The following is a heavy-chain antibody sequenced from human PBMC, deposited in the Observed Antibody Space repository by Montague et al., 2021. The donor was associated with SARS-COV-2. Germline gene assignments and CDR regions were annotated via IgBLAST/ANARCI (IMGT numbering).Heavy chain of an antibody. CDR3: ARRGYTGSDYFDY. V-gene: IGHV4-38-2*01. J-gene: IGHJ4*02. Sequence: SETLSLTCSVSGFSISSGFYWAWIRQSPGKGPEWIGTVYHSGCTHYNPSLKGRVTVSIDTSKNQFSLTVTSVTAADTAVYFCARRGYTGSDYFDYWGQGTLVTVSS. CDR2: VYHSGCT. D-gene: IGHD5-12*01. CDR1: GFSISSGFY.